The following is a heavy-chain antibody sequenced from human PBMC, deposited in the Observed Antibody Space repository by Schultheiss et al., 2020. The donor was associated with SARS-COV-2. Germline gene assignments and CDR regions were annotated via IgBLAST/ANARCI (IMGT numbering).Heavy chain of an antibody. CDR3: ARGGGERGVVVPAAIYFYYGMDV. CDR1: GFTFSSYT. D-gene: IGHD2-2*01. J-gene: IGHJ6*02. CDR2: ISSNGGST. V-gene: IGHV3-64*04. Sequence: GESLKISCSASGFTFSSYTMHWVRQAPGKGLEYVSAISSNGGSTYYADSVKGRFTISRDNSKNTLYLQMNSLRDEDTAVYYCARGGGERGVVVPAAIYFYYGMDVWGQGTTVTVSS.